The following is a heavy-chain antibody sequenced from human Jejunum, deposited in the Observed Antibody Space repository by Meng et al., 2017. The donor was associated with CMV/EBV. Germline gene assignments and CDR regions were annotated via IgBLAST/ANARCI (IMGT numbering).Heavy chain of an antibody. V-gene: IGHV3-53*01. D-gene: IGHD2/OR15-2a*01. CDR3: ASPYNSTSAEYFRQ. CDR2: LYGGGFT. CDR1: GFSVSSAY. J-gene: IGHJ1*01. Sequence: SGFSVSSAYVTWVRQVPGKGLEWVSILYGGGFTYYADSVKGRFTISRDNSKNPVFLQMNSLRAEDTAIYYCASPYNSTSAEYFRQWGQGTLVTVSS.